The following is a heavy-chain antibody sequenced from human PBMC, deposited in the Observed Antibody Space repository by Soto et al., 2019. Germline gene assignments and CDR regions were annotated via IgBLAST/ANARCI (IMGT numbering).Heavy chain of an antibody. CDR3: AKGLVVVMDNWFDP. J-gene: IGHJ5*02. CDR1: GFTFSSYG. D-gene: IGHD3-22*01. Sequence: GGSLRLSCAASGFTFSSYGMHWVRQAPGKGLEWVAVISYDGSNKYYADSVKGRFTISRDNSKNTLYLQMNSLRAEDTAVYYCAKGLVVVMDNWFDPWGQGTLVTVSS. V-gene: IGHV3-30*18. CDR2: ISYDGSNK.